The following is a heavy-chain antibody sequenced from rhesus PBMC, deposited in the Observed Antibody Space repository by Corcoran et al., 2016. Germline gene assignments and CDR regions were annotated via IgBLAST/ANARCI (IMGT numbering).Heavy chain of an antibody. D-gene: IGHD3-3*01. CDR2: INGNSGST. CDR3: ARVLYYNIWTGYYPKYFDY. Sequence: QVQLQESGPGLVKPSETLSLTCAVSGGSFSSYWWSWIRQPPGKGLELIGEINGNSGSTNYNPSLKRRVTISKDASKNQFSLKLSSVTAADTAVYYCARVLYYNIWTGYYPKYFDYWGQGVLVTVSS. J-gene: IGHJ4*01. V-gene: IGHV4-80*01. CDR1: GGSFSSYW.